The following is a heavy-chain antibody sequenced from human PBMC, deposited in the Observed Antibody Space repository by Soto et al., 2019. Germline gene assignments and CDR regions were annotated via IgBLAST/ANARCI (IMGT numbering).Heavy chain of an antibody. Sequence: SETLSLTCTVSGGSISGTSYYWGWVRQPPGKGLEWIGSFYYTGNTYYNPSLKSRVTIFVDTSKNQFSLKLTSVTAADTAVYYFSRTWNSYSDYFYYPFYYWGQGALVTVSS. CDR1: GGSISGTSYY. D-gene: IGHD4-17*01. CDR2: FYYTGNT. J-gene: IGHJ4*02. CDR3: SRTWNSYSDYFYYPFYY. V-gene: IGHV4-39*01.